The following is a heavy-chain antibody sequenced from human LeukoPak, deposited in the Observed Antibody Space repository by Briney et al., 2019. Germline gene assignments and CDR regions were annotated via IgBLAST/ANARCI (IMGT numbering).Heavy chain of an antibody. CDR1: GFTFSSYG. CDR2: IRYDGSNK. V-gene: IGHV3-30*02. J-gene: IGHJ4*02. D-gene: IGHD6-13*01. CDR3: ARADGSSWSLDY. Sequence: GGSLRLSCGASGFTFSSYGMHWVRQAPGKGLEWVAFIRYDGSNKYYADSVKGRFTISRDNSKNTLYLQMNSLRAEDTAVYYCARADGSSWSLDYWGQGTLVTVSS.